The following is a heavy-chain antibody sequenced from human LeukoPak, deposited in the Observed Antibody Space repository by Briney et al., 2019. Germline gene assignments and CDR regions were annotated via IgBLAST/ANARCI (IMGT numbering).Heavy chain of an antibody. Sequence: PAGGSLRLSCVASGFTGSSNYISWVRQAPGKGLEWVSIISGGGNTYYAESVKDRLTIYRDNSKSTLYLQMKSLRAEDTAVYYCGSRDKGYYYGLDVWGQGTTVTVSS. V-gene: IGHV3-66*01. J-gene: IGHJ6*02. CDR3: GSRDKGYYYGLDV. CDR1: GFTGSSNY. CDR2: ISGGGNT. D-gene: IGHD5-24*01.